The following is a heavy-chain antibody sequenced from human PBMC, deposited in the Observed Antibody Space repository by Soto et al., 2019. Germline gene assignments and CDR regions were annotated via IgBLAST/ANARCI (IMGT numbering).Heavy chain of an antibody. D-gene: IGHD2-8*01. V-gene: IGHV3-21*01. Sequence: PGGSLRLSCAASGFTFSSYSMNWIRQPPGKGLEWVSSISSSSSYIYYADSVKGRLTISRDNAKNSLYMQMNSMRAEDTAVYYCARDRDVLMVYAISSRHYYYYGLDVWGQGTTVTVSS. CDR1: GFTFSSYS. CDR3: ARDRDVLMVYAISSRHYYYYGLDV. J-gene: IGHJ6*02. CDR2: ISSSSSYI.